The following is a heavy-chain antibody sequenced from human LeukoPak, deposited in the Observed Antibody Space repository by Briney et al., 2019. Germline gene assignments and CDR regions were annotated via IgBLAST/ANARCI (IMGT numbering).Heavy chain of an antibody. CDR3: AVLGSTVKGRIDP. Sequence: GASVKVSCKASGYHFTGYHVHWVRQAPGQGLEWMGRISTDSGDADIAQKFQGRVTMTRDTSISTAYMELSRLTSDDSAVYYCAVLGSTVKGRIDPWGQGTSVTVSS. CDR2: ISTDSGDA. D-gene: IGHD5/OR15-5a*01. CDR1: GYHFTGYH. J-gene: IGHJ5*02. V-gene: IGHV1-2*02.